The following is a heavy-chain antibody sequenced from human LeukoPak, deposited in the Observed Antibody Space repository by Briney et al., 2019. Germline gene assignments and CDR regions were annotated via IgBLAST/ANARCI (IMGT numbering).Heavy chain of an antibody. V-gene: IGHV4-31*03. D-gene: IGHD6-19*01. CDR2: IYYSGTT. J-gene: IGHJ4*02. Sequence: SQTLSLTCSVSGGSISSAGYYWSWIRQHPGKGLEWIGYIYYSGTTYYNPSLKSRVTISVDTSKNQFSLKLSSVTAADTAVYYCARSVPWLADSGAFDYWGQGTLVTVSS. CDR3: ARSVPWLADSGAFDY. CDR1: GGSISSAGYY.